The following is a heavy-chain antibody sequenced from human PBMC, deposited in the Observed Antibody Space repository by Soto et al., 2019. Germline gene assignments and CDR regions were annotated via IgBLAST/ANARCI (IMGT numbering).Heavy chain of an antibody. D-gene: IGHD3-9*01. Sequence: ASVKISCNASGYNFTTLYINRVLHDPGQGLEWMGWVNPNTGLTKYAEKFQGRVIMTRDTSINTGYMELSGLTAEYSAVYYCAKGARVVRGTGDYWGQGTLVTVSS. J-gene: IGHJ4*02. CDR1: GYNFTTLY. CDR3: AKGARVVRGTGDY. CDR2: VNPNTGLT. V-gene: IGHV1-2*02.